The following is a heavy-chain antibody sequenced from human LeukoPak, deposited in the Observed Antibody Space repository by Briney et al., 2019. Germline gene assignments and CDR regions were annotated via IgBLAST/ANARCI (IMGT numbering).Heavy chain of an antibody. CDR1: GFTFSSYA. CDR3: AKTRRRLYGSGSYAY. J-gene: IGHJ4*02. D-gene: IGHD3-10*01. CDR2: ISGSGGGT. V-gene: IGHV3-23*01. Sequence: GGSLRLSCAASGFTFSSYAMSWVRPAPGEGVECVSAISGSGGGTYYADSVKGRFTISRDNSKNTLYLQMNSRRAEDKAVYYCAKTRRRLYGSGSYAYWVQGSLVSVSS.